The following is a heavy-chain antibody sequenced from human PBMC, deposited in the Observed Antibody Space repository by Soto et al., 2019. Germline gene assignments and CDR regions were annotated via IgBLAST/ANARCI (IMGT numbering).Heavy chain of an antibody. CDR1: GFTFSSYG. D-gene: IGHD2-21*02. V-gene: IGHV3-33*01. CDR3: AREGMTVVTATLPYSYVDL. CDR2: IWYDGSDK. J-gene: IGHJ2*01. Sequence: QVQLVESGGGVVQPGRSLRLSCAASGFTFSSYGMHWVRQAPGKGLEWVAVIWYDGSDKYYADSVKGRFTISRDNSKNTLYLQMNSLRAENTAVYYCAREGMTVVTATLPYSYVDLWGRGTLMTVSS.